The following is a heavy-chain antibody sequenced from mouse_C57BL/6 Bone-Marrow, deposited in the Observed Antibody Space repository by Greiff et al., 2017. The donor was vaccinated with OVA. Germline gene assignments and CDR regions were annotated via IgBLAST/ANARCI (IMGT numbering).Heavy chain of an antibody. CDR1: GYTFTSYD. Sequence: QVQLQQSGPELVKPGASVKLSCKASGYTFTSYDINWVKQRPGQGLEWIGWIYPRDGSTKYNEKFKGKATLTVDTSSSTAYMELHSLTSADSAVYFCARGGIYDGYYEGFAYWGQGTLVTVSA. V-gene: IGHV1-85*01. D-gene: IGHD2-3*01. CDR2: IYPRDGST. J-gene: IGHJ3*01. CDR3: ARGGIYDGYYEGFAY.